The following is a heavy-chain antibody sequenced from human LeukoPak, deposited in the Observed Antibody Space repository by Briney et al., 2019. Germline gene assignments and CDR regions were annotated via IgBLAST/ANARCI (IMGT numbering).Heavy chain of an antibody. CDR2: MNPDSGNT. V-gene: IGHV1-8*01. CDR1: GYTFTSYD. D-gene: IGHD6-13*01. J-gene: IGHJ4*02. Sequence: GASVKVSCKASGYTFTSYDINWVRQATGQGLEWMGRMNPDSGNTGYAQKFQGRVTMTRNTSISTAYMELSSLRSEDTAVYYCARGSSWYRLHFDYWGQGTLVTVSS. CDR3: ARGSSWYRLHFDY.